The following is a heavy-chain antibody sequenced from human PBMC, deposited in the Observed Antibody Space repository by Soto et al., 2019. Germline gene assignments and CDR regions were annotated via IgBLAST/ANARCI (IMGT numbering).Heavy chain of an antibody. CDR1: GFTFSDYY. V-gene: IGHV3-11*05. Sequence: QVQLVESGGGLVKPGGSLRLSCAASGFTFSDYYISWIRQAPGKGLEWVSYMSSSSSYTNYADSVKGRFTISRDNAKNSLYLQMNSLRAEDTAVYYCARDSVYYGDYELNYFDYWGQGTLVTVSS. CDR2: MSSSSSYT. D-gene: IGHD4-17*01. CDR3: ARDSVYYGDYELNYFDY. J-gene: IGHJ4*02.